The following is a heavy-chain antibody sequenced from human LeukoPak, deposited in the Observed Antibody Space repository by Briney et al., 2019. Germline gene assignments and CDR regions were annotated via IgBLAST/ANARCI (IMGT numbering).Heavy chain of an antibody. CDR3: ARDKQHSYGRYFDH. J-gene: IGHJ4*02. CDR2: MQSTGNS. D-gene: IGHD5-18*01. CDR1: GDSISTYH. V-gene: IGHV4-59*01. Sequence: SETVSLTCIVSGDSISTYHWNWIRKPPGRGLEWIGYMQSTGNSNYNPSLRSRVTMFVDTSKNQVALILRSVTAADTAVYFCARDKQHSYGRYFDHWGQGALVTVSS.